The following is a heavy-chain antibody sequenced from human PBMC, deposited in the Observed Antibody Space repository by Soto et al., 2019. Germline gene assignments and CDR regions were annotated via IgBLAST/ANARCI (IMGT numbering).Heavy chain of an antibody. V-gene: IGHV3-33*01. D-gene: IGHD3-10*01. CDR2: IWYDGSNE. Sequence: QVQLVESGGGVVQPGRSLRLSCAASGFIFSSYGMHWVRQAPGKGLEWVAVIWYDGSNEYYADSVKGRFTISRDNSKNTLCLQMNSLRAEDTAVYYCARDRVWFGDLSGHDYYSGMDVWGQGTTVTVSS. J-gene: IGHJ6*02. CDR1: GFIFSSYG. CDR3: ARDRVWFGDLSGHDYYSGMDV.